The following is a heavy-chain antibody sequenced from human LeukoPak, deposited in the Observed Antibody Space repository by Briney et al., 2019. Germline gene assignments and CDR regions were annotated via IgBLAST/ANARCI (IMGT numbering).Heavy chain of an antibody. CDR3: ARHPESLRSSWSG. V-gene: IGHV3-7*05. CDR1: GFTFSSYW. Sequence: PGGSLRLSCAASGFTFSSYWMSWVRQAPEKGLEWVANINEDGREKYYVDSVKGRLTISRDNDKHPLYLQMHNLRPEDTAVYYCARHPESLRSSWSGWGQGALVTASS. CDR2: INEDGREK. J-gene: IGHJ4*02. D-gene: IGHD6-13*01.